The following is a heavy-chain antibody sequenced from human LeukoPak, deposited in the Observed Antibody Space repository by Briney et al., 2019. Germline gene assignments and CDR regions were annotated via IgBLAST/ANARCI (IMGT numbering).Heavy chain of an antibody. CDR1: GGSISSYY. CDR2: IYYSGST. Sequence: PSETLSLTCTVSGGSISSYYWSWIRQPPGKGPEWIGHIYYSGSTNYNPSLKSRVTISVDTSKNQFSLKLSSVTAADTAVYYCARLRLGVGSAFDIWGQGTMVTVSS. CDR3: ARLRLGVGSAFDI. D-gene: IGHD3-16*01. V-gene: IGHV4-59*08. J-gene: IGHJ3*02.